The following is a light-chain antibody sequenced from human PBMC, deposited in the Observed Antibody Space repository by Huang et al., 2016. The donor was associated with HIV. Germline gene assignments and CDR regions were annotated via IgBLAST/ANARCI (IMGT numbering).Light chain of an antibody. J-gene: IGKJ4*01. CDR2: DSS. Sequence: AIQLTQSPPSLSASEGDRVTITCRASQDINIALAWYQQKPGKAPKLLIYDSSNLKSGVPSRFSGSGSGTDFTLSISSLQPEDFSTYYCQQFNGFSLTFGGGTRVEIK. CDR1: QDINIA. V-gene: IGKV1-13*02. CDR3: QQFNGFSLT.